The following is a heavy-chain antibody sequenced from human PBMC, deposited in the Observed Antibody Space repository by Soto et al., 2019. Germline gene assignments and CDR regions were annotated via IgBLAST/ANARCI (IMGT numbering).Heavy chain of an antibody. J-gene: IGHJ6*01. CDR2: IYMNGST. CDR1: VVPISSYY. D-gene: IGHD6-19*01. Sequence: PSETLSLTCTLSVVPISSYYWSCIRHPAGKGLEWIGRIYMNGSTNYNPSLKSRVTVSVDTSKSQFSLMLNSVTAADTAVYYCVRDGSSGWYYYGMDVWGQGTPVIVSS. V-gene: IGHV4-4*07. CDR3: VRDGSSGWYYYGMDV.